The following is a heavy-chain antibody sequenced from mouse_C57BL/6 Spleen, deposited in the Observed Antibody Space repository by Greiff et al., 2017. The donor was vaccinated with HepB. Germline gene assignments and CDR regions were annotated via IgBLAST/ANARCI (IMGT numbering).Heavy chain of an antibody. Sequence: EVHLVESGGDLVKPGGSLKLSCAASGFTFSSYGMSWVRQTPDKRLEWVATISSGGSYTYYPDSVKGRFTISRDNAKNTLYLQMSSLKSEDTAMYYCARNYGSSYGAMDYWGQGTSVTVSS. CDR3: ARNYGSSYGAMDY. CDR2: ISSGGSYT. CDR1: GFTFSSYG. V-gene: IGHV5-6*01. D-gene: IGHD1-1*01. J-gene: IGHJ4*01.